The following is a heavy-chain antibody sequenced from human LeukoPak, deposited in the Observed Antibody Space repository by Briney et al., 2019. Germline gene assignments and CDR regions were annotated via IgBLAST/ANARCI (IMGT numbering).Heavy chain of an antibody. CDR2: INHRGST. J-gene: IGHJ4*02. Sequence: SETLSLTCAVYGGSFSGYYWRWIRQPPGKGLELIGEINHRGSTHYNPSLKSRVTISVDTSKNQFSLKLSSVIAADTAVYYCARGSQSLGYCSGGSCRAKIFDYWGQGTLVTVSS. CDR3: ARGSQSLGYCSGGSCRAKIFDY. CDR1: GGSFSGYY. V-gene: IGHV4-34*01. D-gene: IGHD2-15*01.